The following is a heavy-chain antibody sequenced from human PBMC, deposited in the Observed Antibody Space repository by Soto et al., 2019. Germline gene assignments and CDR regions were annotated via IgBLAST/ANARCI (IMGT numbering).Heavy chain of an antibody. CDR3: ARGRAMRSSTGCYAFCGPNYFDN. J-gene: IGHJ4*02. D-gene: IGHD2-2*01. V-gene: IGHV4-59*01. CDR2: IYYSGST. Sequence: QVQLQESGPGLVKPSETLSLTCTVSGGSISSYYWSWIRQPPGKGLEWLGYIYYSGSTNYNPSLKGRVTISVATSKNQFALKLSTVTAADTAVYYCARGRAMRSSTGCYAFCGPNYFDNWGQGTLVTVSS. CDR1: GGSISSYY.